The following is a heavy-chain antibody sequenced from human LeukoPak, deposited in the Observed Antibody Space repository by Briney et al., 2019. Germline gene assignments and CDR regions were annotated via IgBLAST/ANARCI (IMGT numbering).Heavy chain of an antibody. V-gene: IGHV3-43*02. CDR3: AKDILSGFYETFDY. CDR1: GFTFDDYA. Sequence: PGGSLTLSCVVSGFTFDDYAMHWVRQGPGKGLEWVSLISGDGGRTYYADSVKGRFTISRDNSKNSLYLEMNSLRTEDTALYYCAKDILSGFYETFDYWGQGTLVTVSS. D-gene: IGHD6-19*01. J-gene: IGHJ4*02. CDR2: ISGDGGRT.